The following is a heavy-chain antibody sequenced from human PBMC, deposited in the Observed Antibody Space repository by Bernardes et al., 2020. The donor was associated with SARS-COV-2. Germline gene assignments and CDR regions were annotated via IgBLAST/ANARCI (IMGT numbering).Heavy chain of an antibody. CDR2: INSDGSST. D-gene: IGHD6-19*01. CDR3: ALLGIAVAGTGNWFDH. Sequence: GGSLRLSCAASGFTFSSYWMHWVRQAPGKGLVWVSRINSDGSSTSYADSVKGRFTISRDNAKNTLYLQMNSLRAEDTAVYYCALLGIAVAGTGNWFDHWGQGNLVTVSS. CDR1: GFTFSSYW. J-gene: IGHJ5*02. V-gene: IGHV3-74*01.